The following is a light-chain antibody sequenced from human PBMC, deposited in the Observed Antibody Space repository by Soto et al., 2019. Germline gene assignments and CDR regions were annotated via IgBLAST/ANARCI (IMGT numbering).Light chain of an antibody. J-gene: IGKJ5*01. CDR2: DAS. V-gene: IGKV3-11*01. CDR3: QQRSNSKIT. Sequence: ETWLTQSPATLSLSPGERATLSCRASQSVSTYLAWYQQKTGQAPRLLIYDASNRVTGIPARFRGSGYGTDFTLTISSLENDDFEVYYCQQRSNSKITFGQGTRLEIK. CDR1: QSVSTY.